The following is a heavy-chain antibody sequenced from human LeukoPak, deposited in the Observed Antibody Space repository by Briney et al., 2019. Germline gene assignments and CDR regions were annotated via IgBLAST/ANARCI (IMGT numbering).Heavy chain of an antibody. CDR1: GFTFSSYG. CDR3: AKDMVRGVIGGSLDY. V-gene: IGHV3-30*18. J-gene: IGHJ4*02. D-gene: IGHD3-10*01. CDR2: ISYDGSNK. Sequence: GGSLRLSCAASGFTFSSYGMHWVRQAPGKGLEWVAVISYDGSNKYYADSVKGRFTISRDNSKNTLYLQMNSLRAEDTAVYYCAKDMVRGVIGGSLDYWGQGTLVTVSS.